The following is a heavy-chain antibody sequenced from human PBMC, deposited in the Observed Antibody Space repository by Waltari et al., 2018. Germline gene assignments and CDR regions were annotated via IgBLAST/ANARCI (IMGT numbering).Heavy chain of an antibody. J-gene: IGHJ5*02. CDR3: ARDSGSRTYTP. V-gene: IGHV4-59*01. CDR1: GGSISNYY. Sequence: QVQLQESGPGLVKPSETLSLTCTVSGGSISNYYWSWIRQPPGKGLGWIGYIHYSGRTNYNPSLKSRVTISVDTSKNQFSLKLNSVTAADTAVYYCARDSGSRTYTPWGQGTLVTVSS. CDR2: IHYSGRT. D-gene: IGHD2-2*02.